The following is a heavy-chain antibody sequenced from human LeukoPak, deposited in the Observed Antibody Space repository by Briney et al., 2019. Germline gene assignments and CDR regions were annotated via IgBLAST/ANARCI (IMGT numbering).Heavy chain of an antibody. CDR1: GFTFSSYA. CDR3: ARVTYYYGSGSSPLYYFDY. Sequence: GGSLRLSCAASGFTFSSYAMSWVRQAPGKGLEWVSAISGSGGSTYYADSVKGRFTISRDNAKNSLYLQMNSLRAEDTAVYYCARVTYYYGSGSSPLYYFDYWGQGTLVTVSS. CDR2: ISGSGGST. J-gene: IGHJ4*02. V-gene: IGHV3-23*01. D-gene: IGHD3-10*01.